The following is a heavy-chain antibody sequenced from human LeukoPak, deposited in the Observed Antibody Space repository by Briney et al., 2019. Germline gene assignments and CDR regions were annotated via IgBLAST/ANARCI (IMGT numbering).Heavy chain of an antibody. J-gene: IGHJ4*02. Sequence: ASVKVSCKASGYTFTSYYMHWVRQAPGQGLEWMGIINPSGVSTRYAQNFQGRVTMTRDTSTSTVYMELSSLRSEDTAVYYCARDRGFRGIMIYHFDYWGQGTLVTVSS. V-gene: IGHV1-46*01. CDR3: ARDRGFRGIMIYHFDY. CDR2: INPSGVST. D-gene: IGHD3/OR15-3a*01. CDR1: GYTFTSYY.